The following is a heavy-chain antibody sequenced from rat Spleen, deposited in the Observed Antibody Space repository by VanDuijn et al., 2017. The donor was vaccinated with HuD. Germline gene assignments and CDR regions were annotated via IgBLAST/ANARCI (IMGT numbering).Heavy chain of an antibody. CDR2: IVFDSSGI. CDR3: ARQNWPYYFDY. V-gene: IGHV5-7*01. D-gene: IGHD5-1*01. CDR1: GFTFSDYY. Sequence: EVQLVESGGGLVQPGRSLKLSCAASGFTFSDYYMAWVRQAPTKGLEWVATIVFDSSGIYYRNSVKGRFTLSRDNTRNTLYLQMDSLKSEDTATYYCARQNWPYYFDYWGQGVMVTVSS. J-gene: IGHJ2*01.